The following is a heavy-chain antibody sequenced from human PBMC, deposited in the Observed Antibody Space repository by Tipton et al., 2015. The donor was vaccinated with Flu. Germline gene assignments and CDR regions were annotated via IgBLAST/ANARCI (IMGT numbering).Heavy chain of an antibody. V-gene: IGHV3-30*10. CDR3: ARDFARNYYDSSAYYPGY. J-gene: IGHJ4*02. Sequence: SLRLSCAASGFTFSFYAMHWVRQAPGKGLEWVAVISYDGVKEYYTDSVKGRFTISRDNSKSTLYLEMSSLRPEDTAVYFCARDFARNYYDSSAYYPGYWGQGALVSVVS. CDR2: ISYDGVKE. D-gene: IGHD3-22*01. CDR1: GFTFSFYA.